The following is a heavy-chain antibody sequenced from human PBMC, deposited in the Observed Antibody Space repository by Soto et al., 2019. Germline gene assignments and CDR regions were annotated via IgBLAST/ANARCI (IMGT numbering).Heavy chain of an antibody. CDR1: GFTFSSYS. J-gene: IGHJ5*02. CDR2: VSSSSSYI. Sequence: EVQLVESGGGLVKPGGSLRLSCAASGFTFSSYSMNWVRRAPGKGLEWVSSVSSSSSYIYYADSVKGRFTISRDNAKNSLYLQMNSLRAEDTAVYYCARDGEVRFLEWLWFDTWGQGTLVTVSS. V-gene: IGHV3-21*01. D-gene: IGHD3-3*01. CDR3: ARDGEVRFLEWLWFDT.